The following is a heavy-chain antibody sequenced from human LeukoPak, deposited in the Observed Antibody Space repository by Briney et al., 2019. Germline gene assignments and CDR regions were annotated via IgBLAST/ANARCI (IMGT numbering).Heavy chain of an antibody. V-gene: IGHV3-21*01. D-gene: IGHD5-24*01. Sequence: GGALRLSCAAPGFTFSSSSINWVRQAPGKGLEWVSYISSGSTYIYYADSVKDRFTISRDNAKNSLYLQMNNLRVEDTAVYYCAREAAVETHWGQGTLVTVSS. J-gene: IGHJ4*02. CDR1: GFTFSSSS. CDR3: AREAAVETH. CDR2: ISSGSTYI.